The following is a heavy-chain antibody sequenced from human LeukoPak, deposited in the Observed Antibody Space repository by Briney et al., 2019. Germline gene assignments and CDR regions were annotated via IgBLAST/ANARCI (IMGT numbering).Heavy chain of an antibody. J-gene: IGHJ4*02. CDR2: IYTSGST. V-gene: IGHV4-4*07. D-gene: IGHD6-13*01. CDR1: GDSIGGFY. Sequence: SGTLSLTCSVSGDSIGGFYWGWIRQPAGKGLEWIGRIYTSGSTNYNPSLKSRVTMSVDTSQNQFSLKLSSVTAADTAVYYCARDVIAAPGTADYWGQGTLVTVSS. CDR3: ARDVIAAPGTADY.